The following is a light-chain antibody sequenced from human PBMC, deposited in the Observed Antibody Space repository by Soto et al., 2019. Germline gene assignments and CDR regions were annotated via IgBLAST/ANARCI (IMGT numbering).Light chain of an antibody. J-gene: IGKJ1*01. Sequence: EIVLTQSPATLSLSPGERATLSCRASQIVSSYLAWYQQKPGQAPMLLIYDASNMATGIPARFSGSGSGTDFTLTISSLEPEDFAVYYCQQRSNWPRGTFGQGTKVDIK. CDR2: DAS. V-gene: IGKV3-11*01. CDR3: QQRSNWPRGT. CDR1: QIVSSY.